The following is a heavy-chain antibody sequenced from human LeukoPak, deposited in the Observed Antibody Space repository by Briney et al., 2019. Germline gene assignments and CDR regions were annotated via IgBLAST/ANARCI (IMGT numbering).Heavy chain of an antibody. CDR3: ARQDARLNWFDP. CDR2: IFYNGKT. CDR1: GGSIDTTTYY. J-gene: IGHJ5*02. Sequence: SETLSLTCTVSGGSIDTTTYYWAWIRQPPGKGLEWSGSIFYNGKTYYNPSLDTRLTTSVDASERHFSLHLSSVTAADTAVYFCARQDARLNWFDPWGQGTLVTVSS. V-gene: IGHV4-39*01.